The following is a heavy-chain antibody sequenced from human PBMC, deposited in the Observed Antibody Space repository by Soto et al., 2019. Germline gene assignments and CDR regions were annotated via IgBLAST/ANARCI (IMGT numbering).Heavy chain of an antibody. Sequence: GGSLRLSCAASGFTFSMYWMHWVRQAPGKGLYWVSSISGSGGNAYYADSVKGRFSISRDNSKNTLRLQMNSLRADDTAVYYCAKDGASGSYPPYYYFGMDVWGQGTTVTVSS. V-gene: IGHV3-23*01. CDR1: GFTFSMYW. J-gene: IGHJ6*02. D-gene: IGHD1-26*01. CDR3: AKDGASGSYPPYYYFGMDV. CDR2: ISGSGGNA.